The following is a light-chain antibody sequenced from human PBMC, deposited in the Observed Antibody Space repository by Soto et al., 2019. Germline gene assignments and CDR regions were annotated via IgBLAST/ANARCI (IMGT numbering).Light chain of an antibody. V-gene: IGLV1-40*01. Sequence: QSVLTQPPSVSGAPGQRVTISCTGSSSNIGAGYDVHWYQQLPGTAPKLLIYGNSNRPSGVPDRFSGSKSGTSASLAITGLQAEDEADYYCQSYDSSLSRCLFGIRTKVTV. CDR3: QSYDSSLSRCL. CDR1: SSNIGAGYD. CDR2: GNS. J-gene: IGLJ1*01.